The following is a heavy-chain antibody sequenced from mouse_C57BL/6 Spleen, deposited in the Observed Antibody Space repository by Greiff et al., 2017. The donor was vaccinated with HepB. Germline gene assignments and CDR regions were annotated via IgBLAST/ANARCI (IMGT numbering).Heavy chain of an antibody. CDR2: IDPSDSYT. CDR1: GYTFTSYW. J-gene: IGHJ2*01. CDR3: ARREDSFYFDY. V-gene: IGHV1-50*01. Sequence: QVQLKESGAELVKPGASVKLSCKASGYTFTSYWMQWVKQRPGQGLEWIGEIDPSDSYTNYNQKFKGKATLTVDTSSSTAYMQLSSLTSEDSAVYYCARREDSFYFDYWGQGTTLTVSS.